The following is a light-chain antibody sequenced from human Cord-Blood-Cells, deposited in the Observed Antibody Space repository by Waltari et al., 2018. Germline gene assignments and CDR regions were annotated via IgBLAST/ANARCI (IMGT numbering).Light chain of an antibody. Sequence: SALTQPASVSGSPGQSITISCTGTSSDVGGYNLVSGYQQQPGKAPKLMIYEGSKRPSGVSNPFSDSKSDNTASLTVSVLQAEDVADYYFCSYAGSSTWLFGGGTKLTVL. CDR3: CSYAGSSTWL. CDR2: EGS. V-gene: IGLV2-23*01. CDR1: SSDVGGYNL. J-gene: IGLJ3*02.